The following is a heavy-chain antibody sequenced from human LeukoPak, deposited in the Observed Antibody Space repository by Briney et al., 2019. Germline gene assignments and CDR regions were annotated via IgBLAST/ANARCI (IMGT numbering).Heavy chain of an antibody. V-gene: IGHV3-21*01. D-gene: IGHD3-10*02. CDR1: GFIFNSHS. CDR2: ISSTSSYI. CDR3: AELGITMIGGV. J-gene: IGHJ6*04. Sequence: GGSLRLSCAASGFIFNSHSMNWVRQAPGKGLEWVSSISSTSSYIYYADSVKSRFTISRDNAKNSLYLQMNSLRAEDTAVYYCAELGITMIGGVWGKGTTVTISS.